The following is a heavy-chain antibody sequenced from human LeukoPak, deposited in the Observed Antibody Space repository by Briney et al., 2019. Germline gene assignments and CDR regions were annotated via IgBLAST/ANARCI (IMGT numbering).Heavy chain of an antibody. J-gene: IGHJ5*02. Sequence: GGSLRLSCAASGFTFSRYWMSWVRQAPGKGPEWVANIKQDGSEKYYVDSVRGRFTISRDNARTSLYLQMNSLRAEDTAVYYCAISSYYRVWFDPWGQGTLVTVSS. CDR2: IKQDGSEK. CDR3: AISSYYRVWFDP. V-gene: IGHV3-7*03. D-gene: IGHD6-6*01. CDR1: GFTFSRYW.